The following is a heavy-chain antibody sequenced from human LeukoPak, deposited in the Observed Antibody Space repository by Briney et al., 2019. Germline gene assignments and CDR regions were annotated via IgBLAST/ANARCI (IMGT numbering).Heavy chain of an antibody. CDR1: GGSISSGGYS. J-gene: IGHJ6*03. V-gene: IGHV4-30-4*07. CDR3: ARAVTTFYYYMDV. D-gene: IGHD2/OR15-2a*01. Sequence: SQTLSLTCAVSGGSISSGGYSWSWIRQPPGKGLEWIGYIYYSGSTYYNPSLKSRVTISVDTSKNQFSQKLSSVTAADTAVYYCARAVTTFYYYMDVWGKGTTATVSS. CDR2: IYYSGST.